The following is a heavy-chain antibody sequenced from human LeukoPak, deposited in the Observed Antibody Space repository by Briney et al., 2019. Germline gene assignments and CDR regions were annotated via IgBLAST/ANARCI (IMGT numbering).Heavy chain of an antibody. J-gene: IGHJ6*02. D-gene: IGHD6-13*01. CDR1: GGSISSYY. CDR3: ARDLRIAAAGTYYYYYYGMDV. V-gene: IGHV4-59*01. Sequence: SETLSLTCTVSGGSISSYYWSWIRQPPGKGLEWIGYIYYSGSTNYNPSLKSRATISVDTSKNQFSLKLSSVTAADTAVYYCARDLRIAAAGTYYYYYYGMDVWGQGTTVTVSS. CDR2: IYYSGST.